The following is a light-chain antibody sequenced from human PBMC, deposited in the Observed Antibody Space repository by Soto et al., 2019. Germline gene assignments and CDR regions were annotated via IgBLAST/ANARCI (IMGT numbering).Light chain of an antibody. Sequence: ENVLTQSPGTLSLSPGDRASLSCSAGQSVSNNYLAWHQQKPGQAPRLLIYDASKRATGIPARFSASGSGTDFTLTISDVQPEDFALYYCHQRQSWPRTFGQGTKVDI. CDR1: QSVSNN. V-gene: IGKV3-11*01. CDR2: DAS. CDR3: HQRQSWPRT. J-gene: IGKJ1*01.